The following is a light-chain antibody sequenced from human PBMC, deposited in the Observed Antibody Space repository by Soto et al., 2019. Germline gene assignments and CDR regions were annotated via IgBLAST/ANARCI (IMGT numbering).Light chain of an antibody. CDR2: DVS. CDR1: SSDVGAYTF. Sequence: QSALTQPASVSGSPGHSITISCTGTSSDVGAYTFVSWYQQHPDKVPKLMIFDVSSRPSGVSDRFSGSKSGNTASLTISGLQPEDEADYYCSSYTSSSTHVFGSGTKLTVL. J-gene: IGLJ1*01. CDR3: SSYTSSSTHV. V-gene: IGLV2-14*03.